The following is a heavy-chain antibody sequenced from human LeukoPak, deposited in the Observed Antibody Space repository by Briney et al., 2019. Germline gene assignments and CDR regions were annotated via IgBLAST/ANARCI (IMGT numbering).Heavy chain of an antibody. D-gene: IGHD6-13*01. J-gene: IGHJ5*02. CDR3: ARPQFSIAAAVPYNWFDP. CDR1: GYTYTGYY. Sequence: ASVKVSCKASGYTYTGYYMHWVRQAPGQGLEWMGWINPNSGGTNYAQKFQGRVTMTRDTSISTAYMELSRLRSDDTAVYYCARPQFSIAAAVPYNWFDPWGQGTLVTVSS. V-gene: IGHV1-2*02. CDR2: INPNSGGT.